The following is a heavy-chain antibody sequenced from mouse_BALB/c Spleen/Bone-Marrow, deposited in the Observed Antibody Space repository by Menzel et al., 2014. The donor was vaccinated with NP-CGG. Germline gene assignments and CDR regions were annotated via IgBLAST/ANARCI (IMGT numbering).Heavy chain of an antibody. Sequence: EVKLVESGGGLVQPGGSLKLSCAASGFTFTSYTMSWVRQTPEKRLEWVAYISNGGGSTYYPDTVKGRFTISRDNAKNTLYLQMSSLKPEDTAIYYCTREDYGAYWGQGTLVTVSA. CDR2: ISNGGGST. J-gene: IGHJ3*01. V-gene: IGHV5-12-2*01. CDR1: GFTFTSYT. CDR3: TREDYGAY. D-gene: IGHD2-4*01.